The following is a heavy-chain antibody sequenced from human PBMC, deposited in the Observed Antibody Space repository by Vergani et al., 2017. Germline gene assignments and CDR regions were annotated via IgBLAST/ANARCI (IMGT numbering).Heavy chain of an antibody. D-gene: IGHD6-19*01. J-gene: IGHJ4*02. CDR3: ARQRPGSGWSPGDFDD. Sequence: QLQLQQSGPGLVKPSETLFLTCTVSADSISSGSYYCGWIRQPPGKSLEWIGSIYYSGLTYYNPSLKSRVAISVDTSKNQFSLKVTSVTAADTAGYFCARQRPGSGWSPGDFDDWGQGILVTVSS. CDR2: IYYSGLT. CDR1: ADSISSGSYY. V-gene: IGHV4-39*01.